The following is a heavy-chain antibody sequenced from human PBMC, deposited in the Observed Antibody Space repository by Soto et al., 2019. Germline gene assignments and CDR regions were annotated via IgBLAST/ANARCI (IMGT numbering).Heavy chain of an antibody. V-gene: IGHV1-18*01. Sequence: ASVKVSCKASGYTFTSYGISWVRQAPGQGLEWMGWISAYNGNTNYAQKLQGRVTRTTDTSTGTAYMELRSLRSDDTAVYYCARDRPYSSGWYGLIGPWFDPWGQGTLVTVSS. J-gene: IGHJ5*02. CDR1: GYTFTSYG. D-gene: IGHD6-19*01. CDR3: ARDRPYSSGWYGLIGPWFDP. CDR2: ISAYNGNT.